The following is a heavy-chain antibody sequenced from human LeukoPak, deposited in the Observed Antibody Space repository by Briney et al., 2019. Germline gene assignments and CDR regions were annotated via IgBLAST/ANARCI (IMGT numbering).Heavy chain of an antibody. CDR1: GFTFSSYG. J-gene: IGHJ4*02. Sequence: PGGSLRLSCAASGFTFSSYGMHWVRQAPGKGLEWVAVISYDGSNKYYADSVKGRFTISRDNSKNTLYLQMNSLRAEDTAVYYCTYNLLGGYYFDYWGQGTLVTVSS. D-gene: IGHD5-12*01. V-gene: IGHV3-30*19. CDR3: TYNLLGGYYFDY. CDR2: ISYDGSNK.